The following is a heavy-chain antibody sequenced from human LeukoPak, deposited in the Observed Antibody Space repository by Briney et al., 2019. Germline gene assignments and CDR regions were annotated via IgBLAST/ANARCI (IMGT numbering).Heavy chain of an antibody. Sequence: GASVKVSCKASGYSFTIYGISWVRQAPGQGREWMGWISAYNGNTNYAQKFQGRVTMTTDTSTSTAYMELRSLRSDDTAVYYCARGGVVVVDGTFDYWGQGTLVTVSS. D-gene: IGHD2-15*01. CDR2: ISAYNGNT. CDR1: GYSFTIYG. CDR3: ARGGVVVVDGTFDY. V-gene: IGHV1-18*01. J-gene: IGHJ4*02.